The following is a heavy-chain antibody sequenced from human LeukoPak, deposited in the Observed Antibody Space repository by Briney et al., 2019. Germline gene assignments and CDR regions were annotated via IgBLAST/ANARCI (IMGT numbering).Heavy chain of an antibody. D-gene: IGHD2-21*02. Sequence: GGSLRLSCAASGFTFSDYGMHWVRQAPGKGLEWVAFIRHDGSNKYYADSVKGRFTISRDNSKNTLYLQMNSLRAEDTAVYYCAKDRRGVTKTSYYYYYGMDVWGQGTTVTVSS. CDR2: IRHDGSNK. CDR3: AKDRRGVTKTSYYYYYGMDV. J-gene: IGHJ6*02. CDR1: GFTFSDYG. V-gene: IGHV3-30*02.